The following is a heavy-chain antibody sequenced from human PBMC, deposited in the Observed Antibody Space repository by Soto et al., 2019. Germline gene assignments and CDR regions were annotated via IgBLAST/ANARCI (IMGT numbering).Heavy chain of an antibody. CDR1: GFTFSSYA. V-gene: IGHV3-23*01. CDR3: AKDSKGTGGQQLVRYLFDY. J-gene: IGHJ4*02. D-gene: IGHD6-13*01. Sequence: EVQLLESGGGLVQPGGSLRLSCATSGFTFSSYAMSWVRQAPGKGLEWVSAISGSGGSTYYADSVKGRFTISRDNSKNTLYLQMNSLRAEDTAVYYCAKDSKGTGGQQLVRYLFDYWGQGTLVTVSS. CDR2: ISGSGGST.